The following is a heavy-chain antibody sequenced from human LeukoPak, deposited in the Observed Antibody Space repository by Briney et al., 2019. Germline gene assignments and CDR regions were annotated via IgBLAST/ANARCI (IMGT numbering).Heavy chain of an antibody. D-gene: IGHD7-27*01. V-gene: IGHV4-34*01. J-gene: IGHJ6*03. Sequence: SETLSLTCAVYGGSFSGYYWSWIRQPPGKGLEWIGEINHSGSTNYNPSLKSRVTISVDTPKNQFSLKLSSVTAADTAVYYCARLTGMLYYYYYYMDVWGKGTTVTVSS. CDR3: ARLTGMLYYYYYYMDV. CDR2: INHSGST. CDR1: GGSFSGYY.